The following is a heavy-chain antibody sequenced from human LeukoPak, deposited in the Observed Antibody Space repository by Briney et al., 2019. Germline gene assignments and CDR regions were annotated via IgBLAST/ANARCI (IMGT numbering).Heavy chain of an antibody. D-gene: IGHD5-24*01. CDR3: ARGARAGYNLEPFDN. CDR1: GDSISSSY. V-gene: IGHV4-59*08. J-gene: IGHJ4*02. Sequence: SETLSLTCTVSGDSISSSYWNWIRQPPGKGLEWIGYIYNSGSTKYNPSLKSRVTISVDTSKNQISLKLSSVTAADTAVYYCARGARAGYNLEPFDNWGQGTLVTVSS. CDR2: IYNSGST.